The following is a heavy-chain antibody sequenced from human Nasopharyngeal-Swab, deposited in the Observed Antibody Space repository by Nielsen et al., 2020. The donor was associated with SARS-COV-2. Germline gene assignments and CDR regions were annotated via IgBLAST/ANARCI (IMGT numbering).Heavy chain of an antibody. Sequence: PGKGLEWIGEINHSGSTNYNPSLKSRVTISVDTPKNQFSLKLSSVTAADTAVYYCARHTTIFGVVIRPFDYWGQGTLVTVSS. D-gene: IGHD3-3*01. CDR2: INHSGST. V-gene: IGHV4-34*01. J-gene: IGHJ4*02. CDR3: ARHTTIFGVVIRPFDY.